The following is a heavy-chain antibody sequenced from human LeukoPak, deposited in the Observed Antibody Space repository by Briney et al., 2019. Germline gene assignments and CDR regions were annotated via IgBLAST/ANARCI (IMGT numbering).Heavy chain of an antibody. J-gene: IGHJ4*02. CDR2: ISSSGSTI. V-gene: IGHV3-48*03. CDR3: AAGVTGGFDY. Sequence: GGSLRLSCAASGFTFSSYEMNWVRQAPGEGLEWVSYISSSGSTIYYADSVKGRFTISRDNAKNSLYLQMNSLRAEDTAVYYCAAGVTGGFDYWGQGTLVTVSS. CDR1: GFTFSSYE. D-gene: IGHD2-21*02.